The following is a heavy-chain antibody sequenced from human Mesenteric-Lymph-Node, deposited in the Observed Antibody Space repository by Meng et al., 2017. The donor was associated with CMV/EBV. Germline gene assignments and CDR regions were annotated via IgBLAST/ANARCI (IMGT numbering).Heavy chain of an antibody. Sequence: SEFTFSDYYMSWIRQAPGKGPEWVSYISGSSTTIYYADSVKGRFTISRDNAKKSLYLQMNSLRAEDTAVYFCAKDDLPWGTTDNYFDSWGQGTLVTVSS. CDR1: EFTFSDYY. CDR3: AKDDLPWGTTDNYFDS. J-gene: IGHJ4*02. CDR2: ISGSSTTI. V-gene: IGHV3-11*04. D-gene: IGHD1-1*01.